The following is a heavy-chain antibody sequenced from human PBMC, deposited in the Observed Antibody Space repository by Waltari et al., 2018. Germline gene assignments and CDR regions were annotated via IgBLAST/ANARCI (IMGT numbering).Heavy chain of an antibody. CDR2: INHSGST. CDR3: ARGWVYGGSPI. CDR1: GGSFSGYY. D-gene: IGHD1-26*01. J-gene: IGHJ3*02. V-gene: IGHV4-34*01. Sequence: QVQLQQWGAGLLKPSETLSLTCAVYGGSFSGYYWSWIRQPPGKGLEWIGEINHSGSTNNNPSLKSRVTISVDTSKNQFALKLSSGTAADTAVYYCARGWVYGGSPIWGQGTMVTVSS.